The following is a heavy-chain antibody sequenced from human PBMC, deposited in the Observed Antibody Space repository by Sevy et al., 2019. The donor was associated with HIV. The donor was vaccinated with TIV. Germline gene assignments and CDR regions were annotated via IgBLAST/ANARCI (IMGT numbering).Heavy chain of an antibody. CDR3: AKGDSSGYYRYYYYYGMDV. D-gene: IGHD3-22*01. J-gene: IGHJ6*02. Sequence: GGSLRLSCAASGFTFDDYAMHWVRQAPGKGLEWVSLISWDGGSTYYADSVKGRFTISRDNSKNSLYLQMNSLRAEDTALYYCAKGDSSGYYRYYYYYGMDVWGQGTTVTVSS. CDR1: GFTFDDYA. V-gene: IGHV3-43D*03. CDR2: ISWDGGST.